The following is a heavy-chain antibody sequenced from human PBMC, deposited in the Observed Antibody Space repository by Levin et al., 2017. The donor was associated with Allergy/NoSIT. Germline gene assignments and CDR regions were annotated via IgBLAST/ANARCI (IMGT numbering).Heavy chain of an antibody. V-gene: IGHV3-15*01. J-gene: IGHJ5*02. CDR3: ARGAVAGTENWFDP. CDR1: GFPFINAW. Sequence: SCAASGFPFINAWMTWVRQAPGKGLEWVGRIKRNADGGTTDYATPVKGRFTISRDDSENTLYLQMSGLKTEDTAVYYCARGAVAGTENWFDPWGQGTLVTVSS. CDR2: IKRNADGGTT. D-gene: IGHD6-19*01.